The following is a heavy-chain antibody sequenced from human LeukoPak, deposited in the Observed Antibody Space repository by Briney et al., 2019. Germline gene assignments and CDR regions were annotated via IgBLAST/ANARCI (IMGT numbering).Heavy chain of an antibody. D-gene: IGHD6-13*01. CDR3: AKSAGGNLYYFDY. CDR2: IWYDGSNK. CDR1: GFTFSSYG. J-gene: IGHJ4*02. V-gene: IGHV3-33*06. Sequence: PGGSLRLSCAASGFTFSSYGMHWVRQAPGKGLEWVAVIWYDGSNKYYADSVKGRFTSSRDNSKNTLYLQMNSLRAEDTAVYCCAKSAGGNLYYFDYWGQGTLVTVSS.